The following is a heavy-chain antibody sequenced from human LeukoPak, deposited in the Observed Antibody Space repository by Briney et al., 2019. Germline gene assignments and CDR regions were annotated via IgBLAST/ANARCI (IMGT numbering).Heavy chain of an antibody. J-gene: IGHJ4*02. Sequence: ASVKVCCKASGYTFTSYGISWVRQAPRQGLEWMGWISAYNGNTNYAQKLQGRVTMTTDTSTSTAYMELRGLRSDDTAVYYCAREAPNWYYYDSSGTAPYIDYWGQGTLVTVSS. V-gene: IGHV1-18*01. CDR2: ISAYNGNT. CDR1: GYTFTSYG. D-gene: IGHD3-22*01. CDR3: AREAPNWYYYDSSGTAPYIDY.